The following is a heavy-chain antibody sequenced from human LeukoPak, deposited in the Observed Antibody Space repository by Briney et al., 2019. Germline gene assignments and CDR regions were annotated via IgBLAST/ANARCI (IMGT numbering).Heavy chain of an antibody. D-gene: IGHD2-15*01. Sequence: GGSLRLSCVASGFTFSNYGMHWVRQAPGKGLEWVAVISYDGKNQYYADSVKGRFTISRDSSKNTLYLQMNSLRVEDTAVYYCAKSNGYCSGGNCYSNYWGQGTLVTVSS. CDR3: AKSNGYCSGGNCYSNY. CDR2: ISYDGKNQ. J-gene: IGHJ4*02. CDR1: GFTFSNYG. V-gene: IGHV3-30*18.